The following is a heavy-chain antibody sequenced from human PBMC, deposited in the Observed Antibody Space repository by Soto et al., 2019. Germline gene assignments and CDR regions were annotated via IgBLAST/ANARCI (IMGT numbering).Heavy chain of an antibody. CDR2: IKHDTSEA. J-gene: IGHJ4*02. D-gene: IGHD3-16*02. Sequence: LXLSCAASVFKFSDYLMSWVRQAPGKGLEWVGNIKHDTSEAHYADSVKGRFTITRDNIKNFLFLQMNGLRSDDTASYYCARDGLLFSGPYRPSRFDYWGLGTLVTVSS. CDR1: VFKFSDYL. V-gene: IGHV3-7*03. CDR3: ARDGLLFSGPYRPSRFDY.